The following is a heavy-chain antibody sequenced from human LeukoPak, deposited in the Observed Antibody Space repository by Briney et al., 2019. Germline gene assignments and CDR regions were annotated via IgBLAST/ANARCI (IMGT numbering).Heavy chain of an antibody. CDR1: GGSISMSSYY. V-gene: IGHV4-39*01. CDR2: IFYSGTT. J-gene: IGHJ4*02. D-gene: IGHD6-19*01. CDR3: ARAVLGSGWPFDY. Sequence: SETLSLTCTVSGGSISMSSYYWGWIRQPPGKGLEWIGSIFYSGTTYYNPSLKSRVTISVDTSKNQFSLKLSSVTAADTAVYYCARAVLGSGWPFDYWGQGTLVTVSS.